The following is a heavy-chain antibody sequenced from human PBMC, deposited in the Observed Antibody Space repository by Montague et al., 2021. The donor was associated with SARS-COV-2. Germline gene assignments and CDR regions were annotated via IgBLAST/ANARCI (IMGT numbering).Heavy chain of an antibody. CDR3: AAGGSINY. V-gene: IGHV3-48*03. CDR1: GFTFRRYE. D-gene: IGHD3-10*01. CDR2: INTGGDTM. Sequence: SLRLSCAASGFTFRRYEMHWVRQPPGKGLQWVSHINTGGDTMFYANSLKGRFTTSRDDAKNSLFLQINSLRADDTGVYYCAAGGSINYWGQGTLVTVSP. J-gene: IGHJ4*02.